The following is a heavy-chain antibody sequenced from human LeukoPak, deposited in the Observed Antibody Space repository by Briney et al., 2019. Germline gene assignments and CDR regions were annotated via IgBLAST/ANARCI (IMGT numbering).Heavy chain of an antibody. V-gene: IGHV3-30*18. CDR1: GLTFSKYG. CDR3: AKDGGIAAASTFDY. J-gene: IGHJ4*02. D-gene: IGHD6-13*01. Sequence: GGSLRVSCVASGLTFSKYGMHWVRQAPGQGLAWVAVIPPGGSPKYYADSVKGRFTISRDNSKNTLFLEMSRLRAEDTAVYYSAKDGGIAAASTFDYWGQGTLVTVSS. CDR2: IPPGGSPK.